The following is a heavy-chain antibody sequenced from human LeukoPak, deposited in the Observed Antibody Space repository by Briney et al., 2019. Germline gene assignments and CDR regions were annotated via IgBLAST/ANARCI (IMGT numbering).Heavy chain of an antibody. CDR1: GYSFSTYW. V-gene: IGHV5-51*01. D-gene: IGHD2-15*01. CDR3: ARPRIARAGMYAFDL. J-gene: IGHJ3*01. Sequence: PGESLKISCKGSGYSFSTYWIGWVRQTPRKGLEWMGIIYPGDSDTRYSPSFRGQVIISADRSISTAYLQWGSLRASDTAMYFCARPRIARAGMYAFDLWGQGTMVTVSS. CDR2: IYPGDSDT.